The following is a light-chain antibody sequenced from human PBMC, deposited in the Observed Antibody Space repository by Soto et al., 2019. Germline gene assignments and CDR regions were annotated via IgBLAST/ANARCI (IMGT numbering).Light chain of an antibody. J-gene: IGKJ5*01. Sequence: DIKMTQSPSSLSASVGDRVTITCQASQDISNYLNWYQQKPGKAPKVLIYDASNLGTGVPSRFSGSGSGTDFTFSISSLQPEDVATYYCQQYDGLPTFGQGTRLEIK. V-gene: IGKV1-33*01. CDR3: QQYDGLPT. CDR2: DAS. CDR1: QDISNY.